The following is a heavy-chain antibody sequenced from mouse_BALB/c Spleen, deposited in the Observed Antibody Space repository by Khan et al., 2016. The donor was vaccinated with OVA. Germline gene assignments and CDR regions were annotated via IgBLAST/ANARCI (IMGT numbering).Heavy chain of an antibody. V-gene: IGHV3-2*02. D-gene: IGHD3-3*01. Sequence: VQLKESGPGLVKPSQSLSLTCTVSGYSITSDYAWNWIRQFPGNKLEWVCYITYSGSPSYTPSLKGRISITRDTSKNQFFLHLNSVTTEDTATYYCTRGRAYWGQGTLVTVSA. J-gene: IGHJ3*01. CDR3: TRGRAY. CDR2: ITYSGSP. CDR1: GYSITSDYA.